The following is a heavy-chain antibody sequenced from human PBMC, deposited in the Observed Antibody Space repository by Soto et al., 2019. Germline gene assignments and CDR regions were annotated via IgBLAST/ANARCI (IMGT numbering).Heavy chain of an antibody. D-gene: IGHD3-10*01. CDR1: GGSISSYY. J-gene: IGHJ4*02. CDR3: ASMGYHYGSGSYPLDY. CDR2: MYNSGST. Sequence: SETLSLTCTVSGGSISSYYWTWTRQPPWKGLEWIGFMYNSGSTHYNPSLKSRVTISLDTSKNQFSLNLRSVTAADTAVYYCASMGYHYGSGSYPLDYWGQGTLVTVSS. V-gene: IGHV4-59*08.